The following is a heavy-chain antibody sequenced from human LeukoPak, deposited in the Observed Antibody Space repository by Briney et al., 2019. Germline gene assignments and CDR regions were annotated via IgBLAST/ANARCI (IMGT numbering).Heavy chain of an antibody. CDR2: IHHTGTT. Sequence: TSETLSLTCTVSGGSISTYYWSWIRQPPGKGLEWIGFIHHTGTTISNPSLKSRVTISADTSKNQFSLKLRSVTAADTAVYFRVREEDGVVDDAFDVWGPGTMVTVSS. CDR3: VREEDGVVDDAFDV. V-gene: IGHV4-59*01. D-gene: IGHD2-8*01. CDR1: GGSISTYY. J-gene: IGHJ3*01.